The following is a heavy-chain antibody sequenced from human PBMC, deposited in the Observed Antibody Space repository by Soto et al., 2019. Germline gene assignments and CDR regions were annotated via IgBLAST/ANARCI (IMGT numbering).Heavy chain of an antibody. V-gene: IGHV1-46*01. J-gene: IGHJ5*02. CDR1: GYTFTSYY. D-gene: IGHD3-3*01. Sequence: ASVKVSCKASGYTFTSYYMHWVRQAPGQGLEWMGIINPSGGSTSYAQKFQGRVTMTRDTSTSTVYMELSSLRSEDTAVYYCAKGSITIFLGGAINWFDPWGQGTLVTVSS. CDR3: AKGSITIFLGGAINWFDP. CDR2: INPSGGST.